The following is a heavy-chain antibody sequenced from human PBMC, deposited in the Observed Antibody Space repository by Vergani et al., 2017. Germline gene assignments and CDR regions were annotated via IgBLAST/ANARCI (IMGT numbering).Heavy chain of an antibody. Sequence: QVQLQESGPGLVKPSGTLSLTCAVSGGSISSSNWWSWVRQPPGKGLGWSGEIYHSGSTNYNPSLKSRVTISLDKSKNQFSLKLSSVTAADTAVYYCARFDYGGPFDYWGQGTLVTVSS. D-gene: IGHD4-23*01. V-gene: IGHV4-4*02. CDR1: GGSISSSNW. CDR2: IYHSGST. J-gene: IGHJ4*02. CDR3: ARFDYGGPFDY.